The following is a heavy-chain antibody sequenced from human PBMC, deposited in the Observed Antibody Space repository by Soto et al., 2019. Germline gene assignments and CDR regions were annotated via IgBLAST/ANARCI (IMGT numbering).Heavy chain of an antibody. CDR2: IYKSATT. J-gene: IGHJ5*01. CDR3: ARGRYCLTGRCFPNWFDS. CDR1: GDCISNLDYF. D-gene: IGHD7-27*01. V-gene: IGHV4-30-4*02. Sequence: SDTLSLTCSVSGDCISNLDYFWAWIRQPPGQALEYIGYIYKSATTYYNPSFESRVAISVDTSKSQFSLNVTSVTAADTAVYFCARGRYCLTGRCFPNWFDSWGQGALVTV.